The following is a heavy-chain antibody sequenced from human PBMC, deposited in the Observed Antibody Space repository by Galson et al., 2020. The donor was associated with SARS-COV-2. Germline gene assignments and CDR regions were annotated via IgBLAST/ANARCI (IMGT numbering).Heavy chain of an antibody. CDR1: GFTFGDYA. CDR2: TRNKAYGGTT. Sequence: LRLSCTASGFTFGDYAMSWFRQAPGKGLEWVGFTRNKAYGGTTEYAASVKGRFTVSRDDSKSIAYLQMNSLKTEDTAVYYCGRMAGYSYGFDYWGQGTLVTVSS. CDR3: GRMAGYSYGFDY. D-gene: IGHD5-18*01. J-gene: IGHJ4*02. V-gene: IGHV3-49*03.